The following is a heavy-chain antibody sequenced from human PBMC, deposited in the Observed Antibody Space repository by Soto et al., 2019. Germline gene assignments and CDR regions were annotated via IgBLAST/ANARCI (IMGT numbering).Heavy chain of an antibody. Sequence: PGGSLRLSCAASGFIFSNYAMSWVRQTPGKGLELVSAISGSSVTTYYADSVKGRFTVSRDNSKNTLFLQMNSLEAEDTAVYYCATATVGFGDFGWDYWGQGTLVTVSS. CDR2: ISGSSVTT. D-gene: IGHD3-10*01. CDR3: ATATVGFGDFGWDY. CDR1: GFIFSNYA. J-gene: IGHJ4*02. V-gene: IGHV3-23*01.